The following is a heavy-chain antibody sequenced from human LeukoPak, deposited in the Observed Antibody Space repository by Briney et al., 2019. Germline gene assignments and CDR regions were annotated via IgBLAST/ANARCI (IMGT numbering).Heavy chain of an antibody. Sequence: GSLRLSCAASGFTFSNYGMHWVRQAPGKGLEWVAVISYDGSNKYYADSVKGRFTISRDNSKNTLYQQMNSLRAEDTAVYYCARDPVSILTGYYDYWGQGTLVTVSS. CDR1: GFTFSNYG. CDR3: ARDPVSILTGYYDY. D-gene: IGHD3-9*01. V-gene: IGHV3-30*03. CDR2: ISYDGSNK. J-gene: IGHJ4*02.